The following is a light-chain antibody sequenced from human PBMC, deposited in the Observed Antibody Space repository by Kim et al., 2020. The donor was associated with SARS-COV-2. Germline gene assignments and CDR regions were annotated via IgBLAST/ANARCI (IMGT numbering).Light chain of an antibody. CDR1: QSVRSY. CDR3: QQRYNWPPYT. Sequence: PGERAILSCRASQSVRSYLAWYQQKPGQGPRLLIYDASNRATGIPARFSGSGSGTDFTLTISSLEPEDFAVYYCQQRYNWPPYTFGQGTKLE. V-gene: IGKV3-11*01. CDR2: DAS. J-gene: IGKJ2*01.